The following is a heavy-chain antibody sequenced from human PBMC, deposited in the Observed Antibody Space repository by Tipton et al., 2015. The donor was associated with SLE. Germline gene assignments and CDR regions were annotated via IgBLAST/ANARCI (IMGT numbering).Heavy chain of an antibody. Sequence: QSGAEVKKPGSSVKVSCKASGGTFSSYAISWVRQAPGQGLEWMGRIIPIFGTANYAQKFQGRVTVTADESTNTAYMELSSLRSEDTAVYYCARDGGPNCSGGSCYSTYWGQGTLVTVSP. J-gene: IGHJ4*02. CDR3: ARDGGPNCSGGSCYSTY. D-gene: IGHD2-15*01. CDR2: IIPIFGTA. V-gene: IGHV1-69*15. CDR1: GGTFSSYA.